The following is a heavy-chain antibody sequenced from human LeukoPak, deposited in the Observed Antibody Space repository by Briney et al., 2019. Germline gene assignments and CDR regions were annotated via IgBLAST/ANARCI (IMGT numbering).Heavy chain of an antibody. V-gene: IGHV4-59*01. Sequence: SETLSLTCTLSGGSISSYYWSWICQPPGKGLEWIGYIYYSGSTNYNPSLKSRVTISVDTSKNQFSLKLSSVTAADTAVYYCARAPNSVVAPFQHWGQGTLVTVSS. J-gene: IGHJ1*01. CDR3: ARAPNSVVAPFQH. CDR1: GGSISSYY. D-gene: IGHD2-21*01. CDR2: IYYSGST.